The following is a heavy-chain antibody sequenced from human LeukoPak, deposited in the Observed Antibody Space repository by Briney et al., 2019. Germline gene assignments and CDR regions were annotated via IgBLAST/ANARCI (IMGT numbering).Heavy chain of an antibody. CDR3: AKLTPVSNY. D-gene: IGHD2-15*01. J-gene: IGHJ4*02. CDR2: ITTSGVSA. V-gene: IGHV3-23*01. CDR1: GFTFSDYA. Sequence: GGSLRLSCTASGFTFSDYAMTWVRQAPGKGLEWVSSITTSGVSANYADSVKGRFTISRDNSKNTLYLQMNSLRAEDTALYYCAKLTPVSNYWGQGTLVTV.